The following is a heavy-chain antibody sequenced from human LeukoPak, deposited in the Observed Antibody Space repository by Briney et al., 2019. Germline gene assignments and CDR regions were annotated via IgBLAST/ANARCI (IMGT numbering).Heavy chain of an antibody. Sequence: GWSLRLSCAASGFTFSSYSMNWVRQAPGKGLEWVSYISSSSSTIYYADSVKGRFTISRDNAKNSLYLQMNSLRAEDTAVYYCARGLRYYDSSGYPEAYYFDYWGQGTLVTVSS. V-gene: IGHV3-48*04. CDR2: ISSSSSTI. J-gene: IGHJ4*02. CDR3: ARGLRYYDSSGYPEAYYFDY. D-gene: IGHD3-22*01. CDR1: GFTFSSYS.